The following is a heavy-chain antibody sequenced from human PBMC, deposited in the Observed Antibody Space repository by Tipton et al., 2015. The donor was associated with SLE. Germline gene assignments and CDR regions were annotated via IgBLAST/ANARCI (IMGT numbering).Heavy chain of an antibody. V-gene: IGHV4-59*11. CDR2: ISYTGNT. Sequence: TLSLTCTVSGASISTHYWSWIRRPPGKGLEWIGYISYTGNTNFNPSLKSRVTMSVATSKNQFSLRLTSVTAADTAVYFCARGPYYDGSGSYYPGAFDYWGQGTLVTVSS. D-gene: IGHD3-10*01. J-gene: IGHJ4*02. CDR1: GASISTHY. CDR3: ARGPYYDGSGSYYPGAFDY.